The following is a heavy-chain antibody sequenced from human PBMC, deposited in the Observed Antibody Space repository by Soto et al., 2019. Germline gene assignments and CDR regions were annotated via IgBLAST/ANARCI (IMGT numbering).Heavy chain of an antibody. V-gene: IGHV3-23*01. CDR1: GFTFSSSA. CDR2: ISGSGGST. CDR3: AKELLAYCGGDCHGAFDI. Sequence: GGSLRLSCAASGFTFSSSAMSWVRHAPGEGLEWVSAISGSGGSTYFADAVKGLLTISRDNSNNTLYLQMSSLRAEDTAVYFCAKELLAYCGGDCHGAFDIWGQGTMVTVSS. D-gene: IGHD2-21*01. J-gene: IGHJ3*02.